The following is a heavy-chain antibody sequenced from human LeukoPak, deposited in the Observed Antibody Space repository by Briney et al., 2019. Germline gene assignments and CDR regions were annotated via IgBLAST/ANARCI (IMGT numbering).Heavy chain of an antibody. CDR3: ASDYDSSGYYFI. J-gene: IGHJ4*02. D-gene: IGHD3-22*01. CDR1: GGSVSSGSYY. CDR2: IYYSGST. Sequence: SETLSLTCTASGGSVSSGSYYWSWIRQPPGRGLEWIGYIYYSGSTNYNPSLKSRVTISVDTSKNQFSLKLSSVTAADTAVYYCASDYDSSGYYFIWGQGTLVTVSS. V-gene: IGHV4-61*01.